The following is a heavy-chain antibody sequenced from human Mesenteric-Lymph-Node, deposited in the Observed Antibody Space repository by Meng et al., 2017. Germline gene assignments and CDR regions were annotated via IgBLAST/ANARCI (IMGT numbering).Heavy chain of an antibody. CDR2: IYSGGST. CDR3: ARDSGGVVVTAIWYYYYYYGMDV. V-gene: IGHV3-66*02. D-gene: IGHD2-21*02. CDR1: GFTVSSNY. Sequence: GESLKISCAASGFTVSSNYMSWVRQAPGKGLEWVSVIYSGGSTYYADSVKGRFTISRDNSKNTLYLQMNSLRAEDTAVYYCARDSGGVVVTAIWYYYYYYGMDVWGQGTTVTVSS. J-gene: IGHJ6*02.